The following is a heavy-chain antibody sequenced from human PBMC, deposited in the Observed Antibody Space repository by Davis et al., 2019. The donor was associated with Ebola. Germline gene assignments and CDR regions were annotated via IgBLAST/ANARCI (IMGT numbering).Heavy chain of an antibody. CDR2: IYYSGST. D-gene: IGHD3-16*01. CDR1: GGSISSGGYY. CDR3: TRDFDWDGGY. V-gene: IGHV4-61*08. J-gene: IGHJ4*02. Sequence: SETLSLTCTVSGGSISSGGYYWSWIRQPPGKGLEWIGYIYYSGSTNYNPSLKSRVTISVDTSKNQFSLKLSSVTAADTAVYYCTRDFDWDGGYWGRGTLVTVSS.